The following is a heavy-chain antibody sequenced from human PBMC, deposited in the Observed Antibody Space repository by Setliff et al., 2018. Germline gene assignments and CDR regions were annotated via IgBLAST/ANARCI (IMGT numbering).Heavy chain of an antibody. D-gene: IGHD3-10*01. J-gene: IGHJ6*02. CDR1: GFTVSSYY. V-gene: IGHV3-66*01. CDR2: IYTGGST. CDR3: AREELWFGELASYYYYGMDV. Sequence: GGSLRLSCAASGFTVSSYYMTWVRQAPGKGLEWVSVIYTGGSTYYADSVKGRFTISRDNSKNTLYLQMNSLRAEDTAVYYCAREELWFGELASYYYYGMDVWGQGTTVTVSS.